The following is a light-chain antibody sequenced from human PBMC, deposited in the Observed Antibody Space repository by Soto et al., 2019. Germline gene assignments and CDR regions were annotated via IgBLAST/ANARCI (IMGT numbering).Light chain of an antibody. CDR2: GAS. CDR1: QSVSNN. CDR3: QQYNTGLPFT. Sequence: EIVMTQSPATLSVSPGERATLSCRASQSVSNNLAWYQQKPGQAPRTLIYGASTSATGVPARFSGSGSGTEFTLTISSLQSEDFAVYYCQQYNTGLPFTFGGGTKVDIK. J-gene: IGKJ4*01. V-gene: IGKV3-15*01.